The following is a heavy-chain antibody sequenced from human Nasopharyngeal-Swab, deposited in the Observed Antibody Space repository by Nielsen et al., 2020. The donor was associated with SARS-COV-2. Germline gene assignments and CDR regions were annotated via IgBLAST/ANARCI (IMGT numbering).Heavy chain of an antibody. D-gene: IGHD2-21*02. CDR2: ISSSSSTI. V-gene: IGHV3-48*02. CDR1: GFTFSSYR. J-gene: IGHJ3*02. Sequence: GGSLRLSCAASGFTFSSYRMNWVRQAPGKGLEWISYISSSSSTIYYADSVKGRFTISRDNAKNSLYLQMNSLRDEDTAVYYCARDTDHIVVVTAWQGAFDIWGQGTTVTVSS. CDR3: ARDTDHIVVVTAWQGAFDI.